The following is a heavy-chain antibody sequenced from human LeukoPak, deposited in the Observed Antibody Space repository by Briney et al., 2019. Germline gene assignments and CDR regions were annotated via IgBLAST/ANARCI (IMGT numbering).Heavy chain of an antibody. D-gene: IGHD7-27*01. CDR3: ARPGAWGQNWFDP. J-gene: IGHJ5*02. Sequence: GGSLRLSCAASGFTFSSYEMNWVRQAPGKGLEWVSYISSSGSTIYYADSVKGRFTISRDNAKNSLYLQMNSLRAEDTAVYYCARPGAWGQNWFDPWGQGTLVTVSS. V-gene: IGHV3-48*03. CDR1: GFTFSSYE. CDR2: ISSSGSTI.